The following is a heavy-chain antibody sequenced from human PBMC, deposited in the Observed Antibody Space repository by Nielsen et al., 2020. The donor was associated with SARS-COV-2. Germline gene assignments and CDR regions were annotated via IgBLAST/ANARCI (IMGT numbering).Heavy chain of an antibody. CDR3: VRDSEMTTGIHSIPPSPKYYVDY. D-gene: IGHD4-17*01. CDR2: IWYDGSSR. Sequence: GESLKIPCAASGFTFSHYGMHWVRQAPGKGMERAAVIWYDGSSRYYGNSVEGRFTISRDNSRNTLHLQMDSLGVEDTAIYYCVRDSEMTTGIHSIPPSPKYYVDYWGQGILVTVSS. CDR1: GFTFSHYG. V-gene: IGHV3-33*01. J-gene: IGHJ4*02.